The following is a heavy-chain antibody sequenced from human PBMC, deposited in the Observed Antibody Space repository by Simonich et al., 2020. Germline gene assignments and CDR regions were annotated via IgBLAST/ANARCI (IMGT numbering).Heavy chain of an antibody. Sequence: QLQLQESGPGLVKPSETLSLTCTVSGGSISSSSYYWGWFRQPPGKGLEWIGSIYYSGGTYYNPSLKSRVTISVDTSKNQFSLKLSSVTAADSAVYYCARHAGFAFDIWGQGTMVTVSS. J-gene: IGHJ3*02. CDR3: ARHAGFAFDI. V-gene: IGHV4-39*01. D-gene: IGHD6-13*01. CDR2: IYYSGGT. CDR1: GGSISSSSYY.